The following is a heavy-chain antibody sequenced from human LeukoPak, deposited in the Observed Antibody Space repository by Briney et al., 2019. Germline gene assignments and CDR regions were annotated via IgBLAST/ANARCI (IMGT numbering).Heavy chain of an antibody. Sequence: PSETLSLTCTVSGGSISGHYWGWIRQSPGKGLEWIGFMHYSGNTNSNPSLRSRVTISMDTSKNHFSLKMSSVTAADTAVYYCARDLGFYDSSGYNNWFDPWGQGTLVTVSS. CDR2: MHYSGNT. D-gene: IGHD3-22*01. V-gene: IGHV4-59*11. J-gene: IGHJ5*02. CDR3: ARDLGFYDSSGYNNWFDP. CDR1: GGSISGHY.